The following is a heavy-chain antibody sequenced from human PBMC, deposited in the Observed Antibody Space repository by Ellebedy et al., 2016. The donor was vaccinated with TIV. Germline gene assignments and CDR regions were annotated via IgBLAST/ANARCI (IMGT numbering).Heavy chain of an antibody. V-gene: IGHV3-7*01. CDR1: GFSFRSYW. Sequence: PGGSLRLSCAASGFSFRSYWMSWVRQAPGKGLEWVANIYQDGGVQYYVDSVKGRFTISRDNADNSLFLQMNSLRAEDTAVYYCARRGSYGDYAVQINSWFDPWGQGTLVIVSS. J-gene: IGHJ5*02. CDR2: IYQDGGVQ. D-gene: IGHD4-17*01. CDR3: ARRGSYGDYAVQINSWFDP.